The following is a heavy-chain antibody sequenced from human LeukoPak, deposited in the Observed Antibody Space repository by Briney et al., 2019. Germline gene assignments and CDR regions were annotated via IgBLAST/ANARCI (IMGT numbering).Heavy chain of an antibody. CDR2: INHSGST. V-gene: IGHV4-34*01. CDR3: ARKEIYMYYFDY. CDR1: GGSFSGYY. D-gene: IGHD5-24*01. J-gene: IGHJ4*02. Sequence: PSETLSLTCAVYGGSFSGYYWSWIRQPPGKGLEWIGEINHSGSTNYNPSLKSRVTISVDTSKNQFSLKLSSVTAADTAVYYCARKEIYMYYFDYWGQGTLVTVSS.